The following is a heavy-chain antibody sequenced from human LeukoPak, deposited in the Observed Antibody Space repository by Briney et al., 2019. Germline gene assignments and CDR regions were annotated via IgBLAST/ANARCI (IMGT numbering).Heavy chain of an antibody. Sequence: ASVKVSCKASGYTLTSYYLHGVRQAPGQGLEWMGIINPSGGSTSYAQKFQGRVTMTRDTSTSTVYMELSSLRSEDTAIYYCARGAGTSHTEYFYAMAVWGHGTTVTVSS. D-gene: IGHD2-2*01. V-gene: IGHV1-46*01. CDR3: ARGAGTSHTEYFYAMAV. CDR1: GYTLTSYY. J-gene: IGHJ6*02. CDR2: INPSGGST.